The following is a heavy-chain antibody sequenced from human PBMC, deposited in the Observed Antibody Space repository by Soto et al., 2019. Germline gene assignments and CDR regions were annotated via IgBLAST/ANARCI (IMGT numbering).Heavy chain of an antibody. V-gene: IGHV1-2*02. D-gene: IGHD3-10*01. Sequence: QVQLVQSGAEVKEPGDSVRVSCEASGYTFTAYYIHWVRQAPGQGLEWMGWINPKFGDTTYAQDFQGGLTLXRDXXISTVYMDLSRLSSDDTAIYYCARNMDYYYGPGSGNGHGVWGQGTTVNVFS. J-gene: IGHJ6*02. CDR2: INPKFGDT. CDR1: GYTFTAYY. CDR3: ARNMDYYYGPGSGNGHGV.